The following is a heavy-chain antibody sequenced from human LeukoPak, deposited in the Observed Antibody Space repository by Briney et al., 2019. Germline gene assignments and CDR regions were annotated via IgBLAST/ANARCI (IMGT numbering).Heavy chain of an antibody. J-gene: IGHJ6*02. CDR1: GFTFSDYY. Sequence: GSLRLSCAASGFTFSDYYMSWIRQAPGKGLEWVSYISSSGSTIYYADSVKGRFTISRDNAKNSLCLQMNSLRAEDTAVYYCARDQKNRLYYYYGMDVWGQGTTVTVSS. D-gene: IGHD1-14*01. CDR2: ISSSGSTI. CDR3: ARDQKNRLYYYYGMDV. V-gene: IGHV3-11*01.